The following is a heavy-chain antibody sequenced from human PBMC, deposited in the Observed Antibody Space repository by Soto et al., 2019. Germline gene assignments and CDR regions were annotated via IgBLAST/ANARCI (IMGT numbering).Heavy chain of an antibody. V-gene: IGHV3-23*01. Sequence: GWSLRLSCAASGFTFSSYAMSWVRQAPGKGLEWVSAISGSGGSTYYADSVKGRFTISRDNSKNTLYLQMNSLRAEDTAVYYCAKGMPTVTKVYYYYGMDVWGKGHKLTVYS. CDR1: GFTFSSYA. CDR2: ISGSGGST. D-gene: IGHD4-4*01. CDR3: AKGMPTVTKVYYYYGMDV. J-gene: IGHJ6*04.